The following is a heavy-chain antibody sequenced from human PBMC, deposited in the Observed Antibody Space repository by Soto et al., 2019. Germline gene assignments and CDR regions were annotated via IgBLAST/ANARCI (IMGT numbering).Heavy chain of an antibody. CDR3: ARGSWGSFDY. D-gene: IGHD3-16*01. J-gene: IGHJ4*02. Sequence: QVQLQQWGAGLLKPSETLSLTCAVYGGSFSGYYWSWIRQPPGKGLEWIGEINHGGSTNYNPSLKRRVTISVAPSKNQCSLKRSSVTAADTAVYYCARGSWGSFDYWGQGTLVTVSS. V-gene: IGHV4-34*01. CDR2: INHGGST. CDR1: GGSFSGYY.